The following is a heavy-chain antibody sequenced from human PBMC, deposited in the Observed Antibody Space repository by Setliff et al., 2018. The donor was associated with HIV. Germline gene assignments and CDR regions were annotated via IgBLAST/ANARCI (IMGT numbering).Heavy chain of an antibody. D-gene: IGHD3-22*01. Sequence: PGGSLRLSCAASGFTFSSCSMNWVRQAPGKGLEWVSSISPSSSYIHYADSVKGRFTISRDNAKNSLYLQVNSLRAEDTAVYCCARQGPSRGSGYYPPDDAFDIWGQGTMVTVSS. CDR1: GFTFSSCS. V-gene: IGHV3-21*01. J-gene: IGHJ3*02. CDR3: ARQGPSRGSGYYPPDDAFDI. CDR2: ISPSSSYI.